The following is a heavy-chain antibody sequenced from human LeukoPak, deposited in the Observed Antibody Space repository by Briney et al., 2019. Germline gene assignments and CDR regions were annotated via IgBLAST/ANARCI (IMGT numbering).Heavy chain of an antibody. Sequence: SETLSLTCTISGGFISSSSYYWGGIRQPPGKGLEWIGDIYYSGSTYYNPALKSRVSMSIDTSKNQFSLELRSVAAADTALYYCARRRYYDSTGYLEWGQGTLVTVTS. V-gene: IGHV4-39*01. CDR3: ARRRYYDSTGYLE. CDR2: IYYSGST. D-gene: IGHD3-22*01. CDR1: GGFISSSSYY. J-gene: IGHJ1*01.